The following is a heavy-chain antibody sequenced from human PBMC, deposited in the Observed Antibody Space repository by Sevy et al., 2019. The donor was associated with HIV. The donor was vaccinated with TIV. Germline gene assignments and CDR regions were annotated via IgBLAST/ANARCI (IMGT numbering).Heavy chain of an antibody. Sequence: GGSLRLSCAASAFTFSDYYRSWIRQAPGKGLEWVSYISRSGSTINYADSVKGRFTISRDNAKNSLYLQINSLRAEDTAVYYCARENTMIEEPGWFDPWGQGTLVTVSS. CDR3: ARENTMIEEPGWFDP. V-gene: IGHV3-11*01. D-gene: IGHD3-22*01. CDR2: ISRSGSTI. J-gene: IGHJ5*02. CDR1: AFTFSDYY.